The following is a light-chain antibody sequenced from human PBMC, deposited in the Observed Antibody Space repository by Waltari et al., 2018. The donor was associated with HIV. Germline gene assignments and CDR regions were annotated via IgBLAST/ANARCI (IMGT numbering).Light chain of an antibody. CDR3: QHYNSYPLIT. CDR1: QDICNS. CDR2: AAS. Sequence: DIQMTQSPSSLSASVGDRVTITCRASQDICNSLAWLQQKPGKAPKSLISAASSLQSGVPSQFSGSGSGTDFTLTISSLQPEDFANSFCQHYNSYPLITFGQGTRLEI. J-gene: IGKJ5*01. V-gene: IGKV1-16*02.